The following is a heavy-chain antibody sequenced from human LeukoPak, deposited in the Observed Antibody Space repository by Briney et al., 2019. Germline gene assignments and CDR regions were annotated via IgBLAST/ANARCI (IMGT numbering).Heavy chain of an antibody. CDR2: VSSNTGDT. CDR1: GDVFTVSF. CDR3: ARADPVAY. J-gene: IGHJ4*02. V-gene: IGHV1-2*02. Sequence: ASVKVSCKASGDVFTVSFIHWVRQAPGQGLEWMGWVSSNTGDTKFSQKFQGRVTLTRDTSINTAYMELSSLRSDDTAIYFCARADPVAYWGQGTQVPVSS.